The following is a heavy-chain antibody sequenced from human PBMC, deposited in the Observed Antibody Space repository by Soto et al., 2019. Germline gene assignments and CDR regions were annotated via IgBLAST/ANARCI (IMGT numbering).Heavy chain of an antibody. CDR3: ARNYGSGSYYDAFDI. CDR2: ISSSSSYI. J-gene: IGHJ3*02. V-gene: IGHV3-21*01. D-gene: IGHD3-10*01. Sequence: GGSLRLSCAASEFTFSSYSMNWVRQAPGKGLEWVSSISSSSSYIYYADSVKGRFTISRDNAKNSLYLQMNSLRAEDTAVYYCARNYGSGSYYDAFDIWGQGTMVTVSS. CDR1: EFTFSSYS.